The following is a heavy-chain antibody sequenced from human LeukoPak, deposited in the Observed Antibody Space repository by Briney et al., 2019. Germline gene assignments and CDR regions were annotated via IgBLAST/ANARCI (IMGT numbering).Heavy chain of an antibody. CDR2: IKSKTDGETT. V-gene: IGHV3-15*01. Sequence: GGSLRLSCAASGFTFANAWMSWVRQAPGKGLECVGRIKSKTDGETTDYAAHVKGRFTISRDDSKNMLYLQMNSLKSEDTAVYYCTADLPPPRGYDYPFDYWGQGSLVTVSS. J-gene: IGHJ4*02. CDR1: GFTFANAW. CDR3: TADLPPPRGYDYPFDY. D-gene: IGHD5-12*01.